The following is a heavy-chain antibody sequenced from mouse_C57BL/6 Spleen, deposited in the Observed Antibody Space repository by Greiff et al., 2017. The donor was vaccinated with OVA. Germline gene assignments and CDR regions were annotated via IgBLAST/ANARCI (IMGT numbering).Heavy chain of an antibody. CDR2: IDPSDSYT. D-gene: IGHD1-1*01. CDR1: GYTFTSYW. J-gene: IGHJ4*01. CDR3: ARWSYYYGTSLRWYAMDY. Sequence: VQLQQPGAELVMPGASVKLSCKASGYTFTSYWMHWVKQRPGQGLEWIGEIDPSDSYTNYNQKFKGKSTLTVDKSSSTAYVQLSSLTSEDSAVYYCARWSYYYGTSLRWYAMDYWGQGTSVTVSS. V-gene: IGHV1-69*01.